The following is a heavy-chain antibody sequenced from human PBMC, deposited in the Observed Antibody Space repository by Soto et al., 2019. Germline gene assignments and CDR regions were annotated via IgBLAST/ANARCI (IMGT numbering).Heavy chain of an antibody. V-gene: IGHV1-18*01. D-gene: IGHD2-15*01. J-gene: IGHJ6*02. CDR3: ARVCSGGSCYYYYGMDV. Sequence: GASVKVSCKASVYTFTSYGISWVRQAPGQGLEWMGWISAYNGNTNYAQKLQGRVTMTTDTSTSTAYMELRSLRSDDTAVYYCARVCSGGSCYYYYGMDVWGQGTTVTVSS. CDR2: ISAYNGNT. CDR1: VYTFTSYG.